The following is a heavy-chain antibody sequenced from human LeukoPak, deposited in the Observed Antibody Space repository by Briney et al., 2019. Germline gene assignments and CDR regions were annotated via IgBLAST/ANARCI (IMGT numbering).Heavy chain of an antibody. CDR1: GGSISSYY. CDR2: IYTSGST. CDR3: ARQSYSSSWGSYYFDY. J-gene: IGHJ4*02. Sequence: PSETLSLTCTVSGGSISSYYWSWIRQPAGKGLEWIGRIYTSGSTNYNPSLKSRVTMSVDTSKNQFSLKLSSVTAADTAVFYCARQSYSSSWGSYYFDYWGQGTLVTVSS. D-gene: IGHD6-13*01. V-gene: IGHV4-4*07.